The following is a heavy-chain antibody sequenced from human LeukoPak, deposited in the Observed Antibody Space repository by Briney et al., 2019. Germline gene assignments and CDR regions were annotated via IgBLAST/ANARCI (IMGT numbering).Heavy chain of an antibody. V-gene: IGHV1-2*02. Sequence: ASVTVSCRASGYTFTGYYMHWVRQAPGPGLEWVGWVNPVSGGTNYAQKFQGRVTITRVTSLSTAYMELSRLSSDDPAVCYCARAPCGHNWATFDYWGQGTLVTVSS. CDR1: GYTFTGYY. D-gene: IGHD1-20*01. J-gene: IGHJ4*02. CDR3: ARAPCGHNWATFDY. CDR2: VNPVSGGT.